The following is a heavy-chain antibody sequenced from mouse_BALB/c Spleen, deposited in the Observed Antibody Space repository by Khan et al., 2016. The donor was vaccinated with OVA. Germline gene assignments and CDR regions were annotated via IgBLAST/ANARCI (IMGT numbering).Heavy chain of an antibody. Sequence: EVQLVETGPGLVKPSQSLSLTCTVTGYSITSGYGWNWIRQFPGNKLEWMGYISYSGSTNYNPSLKSRISITRDTSKNQFFLQLNSVTTEDTATYYCAGRARIKYWGQGTTLTVSS. CDR1: GYSITSGYG. V-gene: IGHV3-2*02. CDR3: AGRARIKY. D-gene: IGHD3-1*01. CDR2: ISYSGST. J-gene: IGHJ2*01.